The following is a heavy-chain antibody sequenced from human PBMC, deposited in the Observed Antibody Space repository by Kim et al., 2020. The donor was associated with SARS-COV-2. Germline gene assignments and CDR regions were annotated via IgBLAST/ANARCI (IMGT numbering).Heavy chain of an antibody. J-gene: IGHJ3*02. D-gene: IGHD1-1*01. CDR3: ARDVLNSLLEPSAFDI. CDR1: GGTFSSYA. Sequence: SVKVSCKASGGTFSSYAISWVRQAPGQGLEWMGGIIPIFGTANYAQKFQGRVTITADESTSTAYMELSSLRSEDTAVYYCARDVLNSLLEPSAFDIWGQGTMVTVSS. V-gene: IGHV1-69*13. CDR2: IIPIFGTA.